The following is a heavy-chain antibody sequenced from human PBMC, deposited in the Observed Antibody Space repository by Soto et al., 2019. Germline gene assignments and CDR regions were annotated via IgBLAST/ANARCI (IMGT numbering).Heavy chain of an antibody. CDR1: GGSFSGYY. J-gene: IGHJ6*03. V-gene: IGHV4-34*01. Sequence: SETLSLTCAVYGGSFSGYYWNWIRQPPGTGLDWIGEINHSGSANYNPSLKSRVTISVYTSKNQFSLKPSSVTAADTAVYYFERSSDGTEDYYMDVWGKGTTVTSP. CDR2: INHSGSA. D-gene: IGHD6-13*01. CDR3: ERSSDGTEDYYMDV.